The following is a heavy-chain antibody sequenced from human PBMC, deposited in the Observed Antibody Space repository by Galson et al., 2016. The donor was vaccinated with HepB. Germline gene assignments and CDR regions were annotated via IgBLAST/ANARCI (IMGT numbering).Heavy chain of an antibody. Sequence: SLRLSCATSGFIFSDYYMDWVRQAPGKGLEWVGRIRSKARSHTTEYATSVKGSFTISRDDSKNSMYLEMNSLKTEDSAVYYWARDSPGESDLDIWGQGTRGTVSS. V-gene: IGHV3-72*01. D-gene: IGHD2-21*01. CDR2: IRSKARSHTT. J-gene: IGHJ3*02. CDR3: ARDSPGESDLDI. CDR1: GFIFSDYY.